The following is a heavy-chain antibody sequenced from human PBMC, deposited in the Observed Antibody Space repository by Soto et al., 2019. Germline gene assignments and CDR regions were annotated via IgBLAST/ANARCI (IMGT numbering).Heavy chain of an antibody. Sequence: QVQLVQSGAEVKKPGSSVKVSCKASGGTFSSYAISWVRQAPGQGLEWMGGIIPIFGTANYAQKFQGRVTITADESTRTAYMALSSLRSEDTAVYYCARGNLPDTILRYFDPAEPNWFDPWGQGTLVTVSS. V-gene: IGHV1-69*01. CDR2: IIPIFGTA. CDR1: GGTFSSYA. CDR3: ARGNLPDTILRYFDPAEPNWFDP. D-gene: IGHD3-9*01. J-gene: IGHJ5*02.